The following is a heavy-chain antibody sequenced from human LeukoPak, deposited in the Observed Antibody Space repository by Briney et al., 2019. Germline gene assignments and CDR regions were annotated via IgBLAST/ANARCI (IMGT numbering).Heavy chain of an antibody. CDR1: GFTFDDYA. D-gene: IGHD6-6*01. V-gene: IGHV3-9*01. Sequence: PGGSLRLSCAASGFTFDDYAMHWVRQAPGKGLEWVSGISWNSGSIGYADSVKGRFTISRDNAKNSLYLQMNSLRAEDTALYYCAKAPYSSSSFRANWFDPWGQGTLVTVSS. CDR3: AKAPYSSSSFRANWFDP. J-gene: IGHJ5*02. CDR2: ISWNSGSI.